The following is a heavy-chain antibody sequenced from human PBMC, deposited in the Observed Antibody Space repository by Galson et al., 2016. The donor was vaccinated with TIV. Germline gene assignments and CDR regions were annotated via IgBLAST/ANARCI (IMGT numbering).Heavy chain of an antibody. J-gene: IGHJ4*02. Sequence: SLRLSCAASGFKFSSYAMSWVRQSPGKGLEWVSGISTSGGSAHYADSVKGRFSISRDNSKNTLFLEMKSLRAGDTAVYYCAKDADIVVTTPFDYWGQGTLVTVSS. D-gene: IGHD5-12*01. CDR1: GFKFSSYA. V-gene: IGHV3-23*01. CDR2: ISTSGGSA. CDR3: AKDADIVVTTPFDY.